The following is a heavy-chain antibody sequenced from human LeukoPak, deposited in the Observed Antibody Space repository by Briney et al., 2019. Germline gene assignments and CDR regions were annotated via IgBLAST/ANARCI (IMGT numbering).Heavy chain of an antibody. CDR2: INHSGST. Sequence: PSETLSLTCAVYGGFFSGYYWSWIRQPLGRGLEWIGEINHSGSTNYNPSLKSRVTISVDTSKNQFSLKLSSVTAADTAVYYCARTSDFWSGYHDYWGQGTLVTVSS. CDR1: GGFFSGYY. V-gene: IGHV4-34*01. CDR3: ARTSDFWSGYHDY. J-gene: IGHJ4*02. D-gene: IGHD3-3*01.